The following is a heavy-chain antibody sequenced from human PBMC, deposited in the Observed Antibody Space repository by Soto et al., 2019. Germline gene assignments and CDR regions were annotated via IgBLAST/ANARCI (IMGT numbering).Heavy chain of an antibody. D-gene: IGHD6-19*01. CDR3: ATDYSSTGYGLVY. CDR2: IWSDGSNE. Sequence: SLRLPCAASGFTFSSHGMHWVRQVPGKGLEWVAVIWSDGSNEYYADSVKGRFTISRDNSKNTLYLQMSSLRVEDTAVYYCATDYSSTGYGLVYWGQGALVTVSS. CDR1: GFTFSSHG. V-gene: IGHV3-33*01. J-gene: IGHJ4*02.